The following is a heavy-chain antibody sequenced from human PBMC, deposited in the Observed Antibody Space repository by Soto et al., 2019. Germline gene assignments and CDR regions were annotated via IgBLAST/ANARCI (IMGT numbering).Heavy chain of an antibody. CDR1: GFNFSDYT. CDR3: ARENYFDY. J-gene: IGHJ4*02. V-gene: IGHV3-11*04. Sequence: PGGSLRLSCAASGFNFSDYTMSWIRQAPGKGLEWIAYINSIGSTIYYADSVKGRFTISRDNAKNSLYLQMNSLRAEDTAVYYCARENYFDYWGQGTLVTVSS. CDR2: INSIGSTI.